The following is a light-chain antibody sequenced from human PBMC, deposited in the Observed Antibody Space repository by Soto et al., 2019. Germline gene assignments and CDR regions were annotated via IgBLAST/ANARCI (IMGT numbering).Light chain of an antibody. CDR3: QSYDTSLSGSV. CDR1: SSNIGAGYD. V-gene: IGLV1-40*01. J-gene: IGLJ2*01. Sequence: QSVLTQPPSVSGAPGQRVTISCTGSSSNIGAGYDVHWYQQVPGAAPKLLIYITDNRPSGVPDRFSGSKSGTSASLAITGLQAEDEADYYCQSYDTSLSGSVFGGGTKVTVL. CDR2: ITD.